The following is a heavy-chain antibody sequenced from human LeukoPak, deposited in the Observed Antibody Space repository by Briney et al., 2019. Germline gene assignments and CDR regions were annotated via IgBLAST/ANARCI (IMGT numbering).Heavy chain of an antibody. CDR2: IYYSGST. V-gene: IGHV4-39*01. J-gene: IGHJ6*02. CDR3: ASDCSGTSCYDYYGMDV. D-gene: IGHD2-2*01. Sequence: SETLSLTCTVSGGSISSSSSYWGWIRQPPGKGLEWIGSIYYSGSTYYNPSLKSRVTISVDTSKNQFSLKLSSVTAADTAVYYCASDCSGTSCYDYYGMDVWGQGTTVTVSS. CDR1: GGSISSSSSY.